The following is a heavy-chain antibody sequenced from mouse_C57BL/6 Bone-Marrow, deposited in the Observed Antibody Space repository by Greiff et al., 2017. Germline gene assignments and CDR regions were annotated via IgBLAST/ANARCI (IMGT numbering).Heavy chain of an antibody. J-gene: IGHJ3*01. CDR2: ISSGGDYI. CDR1: GFTFSSYA. Sequence: EVLLVESGEGLVTPGGSLNLSCAASGFTFSSYAMSWVRQTPEKRLEWVAYISSGGDYIYYADTVKGRFTISRDNASNTLYLQMSGLKSGDTAMYSCTRGAAWFAYWGQGTLVTVSA. V-gene: IGHV5-9-1*02. CDR3: TRGAAWFAY.